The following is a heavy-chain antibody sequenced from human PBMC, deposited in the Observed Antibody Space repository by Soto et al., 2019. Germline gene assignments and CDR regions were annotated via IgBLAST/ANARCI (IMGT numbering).Heavy chain of an antibody. V-gene: IGHV4-34*01. D-gene: IGHD3-22*01. Sequence: SETLSLTCAVYGGSFSGYYWSWIRQPPGKGLEWIGEINHSGSTNYNPSLKSRVNISVETSKNQFSLKLSSVTAADTAVYYCNSSGYFDYWCQCTLVIVSS. CDR1: GGSFSGYY. CDR3: NSSGYFDY. J-gene: IGHJ4*02. CDR2: INHSGST.